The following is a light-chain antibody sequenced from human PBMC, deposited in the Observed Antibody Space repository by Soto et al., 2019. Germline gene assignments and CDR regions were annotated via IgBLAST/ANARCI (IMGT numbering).Light chain of an antibody. V-gene: IGLV2-8*01. CDR1: SSDVDAYNY. CDR2: EVI. J-gene: IGLJ2*01. CDR3: SSYAGSNNLHVL. Sequence: QSVLTQPRSVSGSPGQSVTISCTGTSSDVDAYNYVSWYQQHPGKAPKLIIYEVIKRPSGVPDRFSGSKSGNTASLTVSGLQAEDEADYYCSSYAGSNNLHVLFGGGTKLTVL.